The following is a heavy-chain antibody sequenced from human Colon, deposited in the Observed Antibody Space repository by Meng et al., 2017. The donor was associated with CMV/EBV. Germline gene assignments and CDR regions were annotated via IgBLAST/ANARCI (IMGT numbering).Heavy chain of an antibody. Sequence: QVQLQESGPGLVKPSQTLSLTCTVSGASISSGDYFWSWFRQPAGKGLEWIGRIYTTGSTTYNPSLKSRVTISVDMSKNQFSLKLTSVTAADTAVYYCARDYGDANWFDPWGQGTLVTVSS. CDR2: IYTTGST. J-gene: IGHJ5*02. D-gene: IGHD4-17*01. CDR1: GASISSGDYF. V-gene: IGHV4-61*02. CDR3: ARDYGDANWFDP.